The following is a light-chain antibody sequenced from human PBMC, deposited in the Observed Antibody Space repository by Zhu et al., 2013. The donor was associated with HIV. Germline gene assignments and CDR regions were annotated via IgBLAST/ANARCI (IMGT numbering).Light chain of an antibody. V-gene: IGKV3-15*01. CDR1: QSVSTD. CDR3: QQYNSWPRT. Sequence: EIVMTQSPATLSVSPGERATLSCRASQSVSTDLAWYQQRPGQVPRLLVYGASIRATGIPARFSGSGSGTEFTLTISSLQSEDFAVYYCQQYNSWPRTFGQGTKVEIK. CDR2: GAS. J-gene: IGKJ1*01.